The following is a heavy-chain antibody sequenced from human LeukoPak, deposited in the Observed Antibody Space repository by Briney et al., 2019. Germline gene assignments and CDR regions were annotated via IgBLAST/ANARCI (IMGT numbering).Heavy chain of an antibody. CDR2: ISPSGDIT. CDR1: GFTFSSYE. J-gene: IGHJ4*02. V-gene: IGHV3-48*03. D-gene: IGHD5-18*01. Sequence: PGGSLRLSCAASGFTFSSYEMNWVRQAPGKGLEWVSGISPSGDITYYADSVKGRFTISRDNAKNSLYLQMNSLRTEDTAVYYCARGGSGYSYGKIDYWGQGTLVTVSS. CDR3: ARGGSGYSYGKIDY.